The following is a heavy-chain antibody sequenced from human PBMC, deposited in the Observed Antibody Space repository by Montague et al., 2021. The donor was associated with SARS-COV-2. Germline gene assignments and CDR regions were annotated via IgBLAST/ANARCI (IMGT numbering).Heavy chain of an antibody. J-gene: IGHJ6*02. Sequence: PALVKPTQTLTLTCTFSGFSLSTSGMGVGWIRQPPGKALEWLAXXXWXXXKHXRPSLRSRLTITKDTAKNQVVLTMTNMDPVDTATYYCAHSRYHRGLYGDDWGQGTTVTVSS. CDR3: AHSRYHRGLYGDD. V-gene: IGHV2-5*02. D-gene: IGHD6-19*01. CDR1: GFSLSTSGMG. CDR2: XXWXXXK.